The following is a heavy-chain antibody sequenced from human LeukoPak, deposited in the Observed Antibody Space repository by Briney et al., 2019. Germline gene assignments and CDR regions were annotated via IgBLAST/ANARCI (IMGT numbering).Heavy chain of an antibody. J-gene: IGHJ4*02. CDR2: ISSSSSTI. V-gene: IGHV3-48*04. D-gene: IGHD3-10*01. CDR1: GFTFSSYS. Sequence: GGSLRLSCAASGFTFSSYSMNWVRQAPGKGLEWVSYISSSSSTIYYADSVKGRFTISRDNAKNSLYLQMNSLRAEDTAVYYCARVGGGSLLWFGELPTSFDYWGQGTLVTVSS. CDR3: ARVGGGSLLWFGELPTSFDY.